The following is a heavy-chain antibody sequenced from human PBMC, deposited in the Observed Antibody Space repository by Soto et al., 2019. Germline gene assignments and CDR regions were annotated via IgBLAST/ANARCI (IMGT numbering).Heavy chain of an antibody. CDR2: ISAYNGNT. J-gene: IGHJ4*02. CDR3: ARDRALERGDY. Sequence: QVQLVQSGAEVKKPGASVKVSCKASGYTFTSYGISWVRQAPGQGLEWMGWISAYNGNTNNAQTLQGRVTMTTDTSTSTAHMGVGGLRSDDTAVYYCARDRALERGDYWGQGTLVTVSS. CDR1: GYTFTSYG. D-gene: IGHD3-3*01. V-gene: IGHV1-18*01.